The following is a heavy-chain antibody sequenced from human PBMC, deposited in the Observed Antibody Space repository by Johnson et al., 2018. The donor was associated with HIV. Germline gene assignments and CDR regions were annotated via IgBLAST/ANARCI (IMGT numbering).Heavy chain of an antibody. D-gene: IGHD3-3*01. J-gene: IGHJ3*01. CDR2: ISGSGGST. CDR1: GFTFSSYA. V-gene: IGHV3-23*04. Sequence: VQLVESGGGLVQPGGSLRLSCAASGFTFSSYAMSWVRQAPGKGLEWVSAISGSGGSTYYADSVKGRFTISRDNSKNTLYLQMKSLRAEDTAVYYCAKDRAVNFWSGGGAFDVWGQGTVVTVSS. CDR3: AKDRAVNFWSGGGAFDV.